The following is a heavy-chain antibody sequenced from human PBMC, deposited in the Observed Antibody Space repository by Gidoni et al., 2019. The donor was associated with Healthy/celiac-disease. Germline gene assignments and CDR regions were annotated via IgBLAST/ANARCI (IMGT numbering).Heavy chain of an antibody. CDR1: GGSISSYY. CDR2: IYYSGST. V-gene: IGHV4-59*01. J-gene: IGHJ3*02. CDR3: ARGDGPVGSVSHAAVDI. D-gene: IGHD1-26*01. Sequence: QVQLQESGPGLVKPSETLSLTCTVSGGSISSYYWSWIRQPPGKGLEWIGYIYYSGSTNYNPSLKSRVTISVDTSKNQFSLKLSSVTAADTAVYYCARGDGPVGSVSHAAVDIWGQGTMVTVSS.